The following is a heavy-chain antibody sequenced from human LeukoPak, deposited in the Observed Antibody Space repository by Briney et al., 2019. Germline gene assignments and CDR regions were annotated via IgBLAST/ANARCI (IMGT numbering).Heavy chain of an antibody. CDR3: ARDRLHYDSLTGYPAD. J-gene: IGHJ4*02. V-gene: IGHV3-66*01. D-gene: IGHD3-9*01. CDR2: IYSGGST. CDR1: GFTFSSNY. Sequence: GGSLRLSCADSGFTFSSNYMRWVRQAPGKGLEWVSVIYSGGSTHYADSVKGRFTISRDNSKNTLYLQMNSLRAEDTAVYYCARDRLHYDSLTGYPADWGQGTLVTVSS.